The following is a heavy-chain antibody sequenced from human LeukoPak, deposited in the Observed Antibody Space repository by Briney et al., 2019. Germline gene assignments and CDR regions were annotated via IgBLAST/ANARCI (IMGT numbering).Heavy chain of an antibody. CDR1: GFTFSSYA. CDR3: AKSRSGSANWALQIFDN. Sequence: GGSLRLSCAASGFTFSSYAMSWVRQAPGKGLEWVSAISGSGGSTYYTDSVKGRFTISRDNSKNTLYLQMNSLRAEDTAVYFCAKSRSGSANWALQIFDNWGQGTLVTVSS. D-gene: IGHD1-1*01. V-gene: IGHV3-23*01. J-gene: IGHJ4*02. CDR2: ISGSGGST.